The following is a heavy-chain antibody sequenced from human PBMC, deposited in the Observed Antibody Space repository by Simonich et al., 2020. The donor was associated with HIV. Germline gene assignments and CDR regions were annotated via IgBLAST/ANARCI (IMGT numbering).Heavy chain of an antibody. CDR3: AKDRYYNFWSGYYDY. J-gene: IGHJ4*02. V-gene: IGHV3-23*01. CDR2: IRGSGGST. Sequence: EVQLLESGGGLVQPGGSLRLSCAASGFTFSSYARSWVRQAPGKGLGWVSAIRGSGGSTYYADSVKGRFTIPRDNSKNTLYLQMNSLRAEDTAVYYCAKDRYYNFWSGYYDYWGQGTLVTVSS. CDR1: GFTFSSYA. D-gene: IGHD3-3*01.